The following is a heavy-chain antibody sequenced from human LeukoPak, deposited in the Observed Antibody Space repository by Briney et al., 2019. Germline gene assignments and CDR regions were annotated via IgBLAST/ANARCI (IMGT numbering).Heavy chain of an antibody. D-gene: IGHD4-23*01. CDR3: LRWSDY. Sequence: GGSLRLSCAASGFTFSSYAMHWVRQAPGKGLEYVSANSSNGDSTFYANSVKGRFTISRDNSKNTLYLQMGSLRADDMAVYYCLRWSDYWGQGTLVTVSS. CDR1: GFTFSSYA. J-gene: IGHJ4*02. CDR2: NSSNGDST. V-gene: IGHV3-64*01.